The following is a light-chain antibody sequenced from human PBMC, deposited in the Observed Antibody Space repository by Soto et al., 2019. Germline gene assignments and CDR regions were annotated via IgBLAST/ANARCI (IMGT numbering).Light chain of an antibody. CDR2: WAS. Sequence: DIVMTQSPDSLAVSLGERATINCKSSQSILYSSNTKNYLAWYQQKPGQPPKLLIYWASTRESGVPDRFSGSGSGTDFTLTISSLQAEDVAVYFCQQYHWTPFTFGPGTKVDIK. J-gene: IGKJ3*01. CDR3: QQYHWTPFT. CDR1: QSILYSSNTKNY. V-gene: IGKV4-1*01.